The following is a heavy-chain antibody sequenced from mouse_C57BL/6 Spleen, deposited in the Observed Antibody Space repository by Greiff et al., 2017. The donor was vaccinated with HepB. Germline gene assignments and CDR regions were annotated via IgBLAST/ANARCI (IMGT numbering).Heavy chain of an antibody. CDR3: ARVRGGYFDY. CDR1: GYTFTSYT. CDR2: INPSSGYT. J-gene: IGHJ2*01. Sequence: VQLQESGAELARPGASVKMSCKASGYTFTSYTMHWVKQRPGQGLEWIGYINPSSGYTKYNQKFKDKATLTADKSSSTAYMQLSSLTSEDSAVYYCARVRGGYFDYWGQGTTLTVSS. V-gene: IGHV1-4*01.